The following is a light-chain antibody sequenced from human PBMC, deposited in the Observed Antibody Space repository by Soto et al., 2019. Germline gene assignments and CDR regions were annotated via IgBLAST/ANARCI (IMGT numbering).Light chain of an antibody. CDR2: GAS. CDR1: QSVSSSF. J-gene: IGKJ1*01. CDR3: QQYGSSLVT. Sequence: ETVLTQSPGTLSLSPGERATLSCRASQSVSSSFLAWYQHKAGQAPRLLIFGASSRATGIPDRFSGSGSGTDFTLTISRLEPEDFAVYYCQQYGSSLVTFGQGTKVDIK. V-gene: IGKV3-20*01.